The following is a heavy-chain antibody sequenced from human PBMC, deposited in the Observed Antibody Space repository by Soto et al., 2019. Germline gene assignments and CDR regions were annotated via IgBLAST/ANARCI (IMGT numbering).Heavy chain of an antibody. J-gene: IGHJ6*03. Sequence: GESLKISCKGSGYSFTSYWISWVRQMPGKGLEWMGRIDPSDSYTNYSPSFQGHVTISADKSISTAYLQWSSLKASDTAMYYCARQYSSSGYYYYYMDVWGKGTTVTVSS. V-gene: IGHV5-10-1*01. CDR2: IDPSDSYT. CDR1: GYSFTSYW. CDR3: ARQYSSSGYYYYYMDV. D-gene: IGHD6-6*01.